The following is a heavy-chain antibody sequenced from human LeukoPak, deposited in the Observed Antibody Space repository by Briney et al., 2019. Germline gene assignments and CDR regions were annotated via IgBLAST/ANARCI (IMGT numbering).Heavy chain of an antibody. CDR3: ARAPGLPNYDYVWGSYPDLGWFDP. CDR2: ISAYNGNT. V-gene: IGHV1-18*01. J-gene: IGHJ5*02. CDR1: GYTFTSYG. D-gene: IGHD3-16*02. Sequence: ASVNVSCKASGYTFTSYGISWVRQPPGQGLEWMGWISAYNGNTHDAQKLQGRVTMTTDTSTSTAYMELRSLRSDDTGVYYCARAPGLPNYDYVWGSYPDLGWFDPWGQGTLVTVSS.